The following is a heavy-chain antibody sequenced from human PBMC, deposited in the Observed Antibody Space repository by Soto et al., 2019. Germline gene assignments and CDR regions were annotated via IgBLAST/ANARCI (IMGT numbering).Heavy chain of an antibody. D-gene: IGHD5-18*01. V-gene: IGHV5-10-1*04. CDR1: GYRFSDYW. CDR3: AKDYGYAYGFYYGMDV. J-gene: IGHJ6*02. Sequence: PGESLKISCQGSGYRFSDYWIHWVRQVPGKGLEWMGKIDPSDSFTTYSPSFQDRVTISIDKSINTAFLRWTGLKSSDTALYYCAKDYGYAYGFYYGMDVWGQGTTVTVSS. CDR2: IDPSDSFT.